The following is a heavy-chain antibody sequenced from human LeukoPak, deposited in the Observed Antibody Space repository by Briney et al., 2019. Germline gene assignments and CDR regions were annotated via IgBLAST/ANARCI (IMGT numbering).Heavy chain of an antibody. V-gene: IGHV3-21*01. CDR2: ISSSSSYI. J-gene: IGHJ4*02. D-gene: IGHD3-3*01. Sequence: GGSLRLSCAASGFTFSSYSMNWVRQAPGKGLEWVSSISSSSSYIYYADSVKGRFTISRDNAKNSLYLQMNSLRAEDTAVYYCATDPHHLGDFWSGYHYFDYWGQGTLVTVSS. CDR3: ATDPHHLGDFWSGYHYFDY. CDR1: GFTFSSYS.